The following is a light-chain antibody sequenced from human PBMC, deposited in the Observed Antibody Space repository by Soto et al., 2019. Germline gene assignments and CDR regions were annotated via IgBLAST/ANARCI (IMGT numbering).Light chain of an antibody. CDR2: AVS. Sequence: IQMTQFPSSLSASVGDRVTITCRAGQTVIRYLNWYQQKPGRAPNLLIYAVSNLQSGVPTSFSGSVSGTEFTLTISDLQPEDFATYYCQQSYSTLFTFGPGNKVEIK. J-gene: IGKJ3*01. CDR1: QTVIRY. CDR3: QQSYSTLFT. V-gene: IGKV1-39*01.